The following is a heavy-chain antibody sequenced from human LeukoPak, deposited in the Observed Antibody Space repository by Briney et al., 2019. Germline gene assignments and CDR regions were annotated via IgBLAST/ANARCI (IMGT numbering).Heavy chain of an antibody. CDR1: GYTFTSYY. D-gene: IGHD3-10*01. Sequence: ASVKVSCKASGYTFTSYYMHWVRQAPGQRLEWMGIVNPSGGSTSYAQKFQGRVTMTRDTSTSTVYMELSSLRSEDTAVYNCARAPSPYSSVDYWGQGSLVTVSS. V-gene: IGHV1-46*01. J-gene: IGHJ4*02. CDR3: ARAPSPYSSVDY. CDR2: VNPSGGST.